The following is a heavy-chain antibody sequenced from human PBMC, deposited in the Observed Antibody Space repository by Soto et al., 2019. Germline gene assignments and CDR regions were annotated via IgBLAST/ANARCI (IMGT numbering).Heavy chain of an antibody. CDR1: GGSISSGGYY. CDR3: ARGGPGDYYGSGSYGY. J-gene: IGHJ4*02. D-gene: IGHD3-10*01. V-gene: IGHV4-31*03. CDR2: IYYSGST. Sequence: QVQLQESGPGLMKPSQTLSLTCTVSGGSISSGGYYWSWIRQHPGKGLEWIGYIYYSGSTYYNPSLKSRVTISVDTSKNQFSLKLSSVTAADTAVYYCARGGPGDYYGSGSYGYWGQGTLVTVSS.